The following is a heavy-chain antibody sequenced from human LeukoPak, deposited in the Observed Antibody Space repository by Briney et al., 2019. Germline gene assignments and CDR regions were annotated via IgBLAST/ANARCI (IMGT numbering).Heavy chain of an antibody. V-gene: IGHV3-23*01. CDR2: ISGSGGST. CDR3: AKAGRGWYYFDY. CDR1: GFTFSSYA. Sequence: PGGSLRLSCAASGFTFSSYAMSWVRQAPGKGLEWVSAISGSGGSTYYADSVKGRFTISRDNSKNRLYLQMNSLRAEDTAVYYCAKAGRGWYYFDYWGQGTLVTVSS. J-gene: IGHJ4*02. D-gene: IGHD6-19*01.